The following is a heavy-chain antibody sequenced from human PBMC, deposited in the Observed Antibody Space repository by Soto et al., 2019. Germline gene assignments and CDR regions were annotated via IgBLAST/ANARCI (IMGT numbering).Heavy chain of an antibody. CDR1: GFTFSDYY. CDR2: ISSGGTTI. Sequence: QVHLVESGGGLVKPGGSLRLSCAVSGFTFSDYYMSWIRQDPGKGLEWVAYISSGGTTIYYGDSVKGRFAISRDNAKNSLYLQMNSLRAEDTAVYYCARDYDMLTGYSPFDYWGQGTLVTVSS. CDR3: ARDYDMLTGYSPFDY. V-gene: IGHV3-11*01. D-gene: IGHD3-9*01. J-gene: IGHJ4*02.